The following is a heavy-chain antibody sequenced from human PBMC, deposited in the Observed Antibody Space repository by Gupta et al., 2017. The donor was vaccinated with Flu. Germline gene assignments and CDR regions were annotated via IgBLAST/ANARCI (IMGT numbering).Heavy chain of an antibody. CDR2: ISFDGNNE. CDR3: AKGVHQYGSSWWRGAFDV. V-gene: IGHV3-30*18. CDR1: GFTFSGYV. Sequence: QGPLVESGGGVVQPGRSLRLSCVASGFTFSGYVMHWVRQAPGRGLEWVAIISFDGNNEDYADSVKGRFTISRDNSKNTVYLQMNSLTTDDTAMYYCAKGVHQYGSSWWRGAFDVWGQGTVVTVSS. J-gene: IGHJ3*01. D-gene: IGHD6-13*01.